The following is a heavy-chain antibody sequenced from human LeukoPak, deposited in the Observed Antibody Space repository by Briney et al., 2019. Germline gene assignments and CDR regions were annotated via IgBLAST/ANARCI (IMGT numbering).Heavy chain of an antibody. CDR3: ARDPLSYCSRTSCNFYYFDQ. Sequence: GGSLRLSCAASGFTFTNYGMSWVRQAPGKGLEWVSSMSGSGNYIFYADSVKGRFTMSRDNAKNSLYLKMNSLRAEDTAVYYCARDPLSYCSRTSCNFYYFDQWGQGTLVTVSS. D-gene: IGHD2-2*01. CDR1: GFTFTNYG. CDR2: MSGSGNYI. V-gene: IGHV3-21*01. J-gene: IGHJ4*02.